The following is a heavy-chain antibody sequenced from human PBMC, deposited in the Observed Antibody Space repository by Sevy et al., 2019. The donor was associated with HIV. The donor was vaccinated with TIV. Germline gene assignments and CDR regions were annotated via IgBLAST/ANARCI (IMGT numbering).Heavy chain of an antibody. CDR3: ARGQRYFDWLYSYYYYGMDV. D-gene: IGHD3-9*01. CDR2: MNPNSGNT. J-gene: IGHJ6*02. V-gene: IGHV1-8*01. Sequence: ASVKVSCKASGYTFTSYDINWVRQATGQGLEWMGWMNPNSGNTGYAQKFQGRVTMTRNTSISTAYMELSSLRSEDTAGYYCARGQRYFDWLYSYYYYGMDVWGQGTTVTVSS. CDR1: GYTFTSYD.